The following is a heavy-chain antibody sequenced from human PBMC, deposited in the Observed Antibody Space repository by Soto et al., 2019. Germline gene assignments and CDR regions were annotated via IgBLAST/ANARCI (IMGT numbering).Heavy chain of an antibody. J-gene: IGHJ4*02. V-gene: IGHV3-30*18. Sequence: VQLVESGGGVVQPGRSLRLSSAASGFTFSDYAMHWVRQAPGKGLEWVAVVSHDGRNIHYADSVKGRFTISRDSSKNTVSLEMTSLRAEDTAVYYCAKGGRQWLVTCDFNYWGQGALVTVSS. CDR3: AKGGRQWLVTCDFNY. CDR1: GFTFSDYA. D-gene: IGHD6-19*01. CDR2: VSHDGRNI.